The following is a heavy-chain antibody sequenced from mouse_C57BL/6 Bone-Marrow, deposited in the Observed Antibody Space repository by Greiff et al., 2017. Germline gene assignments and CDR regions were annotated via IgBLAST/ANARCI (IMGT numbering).Heavy chain of an antibody. V-gene: IGHV5-9*01. Sequence: EVQLQESGGGLVKPGGSLKLSCAASGFTFSSYTMSWVRQTPEKRLQWVAAISGGGGNTYYPDSVKGRFTISRDNDKNILYLQMRSLRSEDTALYYCARQVTTVLATKYFDVWGTGTTVTVSS. D-gene: IGHD1-1*01. CDR1: GFTFSSYT. CDR3: ARQVTTVLATKYFDV. J-gene: IGHJ1*03. CDR2: ISGGGGNT.